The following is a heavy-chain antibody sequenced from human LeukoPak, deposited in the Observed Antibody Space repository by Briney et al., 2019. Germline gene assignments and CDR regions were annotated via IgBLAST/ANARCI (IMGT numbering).Heavy chain of an antibody. J-gene: IGHJ4*02. Sequence: GGSLRLSCAASGFTFSSYGMHWVRQAPGKGLEWVAVIWYDGSNKYYGDSVKGRFTISRDNSKKTLYLQMNSLRAEDTAVYYCARDGVATILFDYWGQGTLVTVSS. D-gene: IGHD5-12*01. CDR1: GFTFSSYG. CDR3: ARDGVATILFDY. CDR2: IWYDGSNK. V-gene: IGHV3-33*01.